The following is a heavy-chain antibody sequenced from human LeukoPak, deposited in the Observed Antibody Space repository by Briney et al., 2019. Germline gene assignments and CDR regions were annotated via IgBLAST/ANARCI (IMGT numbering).Heavy chain of an antibody. CDR3: ARDPQIAVAGTGFDY. CDR1: GYTFTNYY. V-gene: IGHV1-46*01. Sequence: GASVKVSCKASGYTFTNYYMHWVRQAPGQGLEWMGIINPSGGSTSYAQKFQGRVTMTRDTSTSTVYMELSSLRSEDTAVYYCARDPQIAVAGTGFDYWGQGTLVTVSS. D-gene: IGHD6-19*01. J-gene: IGHJ4*02. CDR2: INPSGGST.